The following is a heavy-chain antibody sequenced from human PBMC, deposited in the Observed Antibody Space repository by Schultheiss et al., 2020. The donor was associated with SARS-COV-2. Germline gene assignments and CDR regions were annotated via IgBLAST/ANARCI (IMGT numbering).Heavy chain of an antibody. CDR3: TTDRVGATKDH. CDR2: ISYDGSNK. D-gene: IGHD1-26*01. Sequence: GGSLRLSCAASGFTFSSYAMHWVRQAPGKGLEWVAVISYDGSNKYYADSVKGRFTISRDNSKNTLYLQMNSLKTEDTAVYYCTTDRVGATKDHWGQGTLVTVSS. V-gene: IGHV3-30-3*01. J-gene: IGHJ4*02. CDR1: GFTFSSYA.